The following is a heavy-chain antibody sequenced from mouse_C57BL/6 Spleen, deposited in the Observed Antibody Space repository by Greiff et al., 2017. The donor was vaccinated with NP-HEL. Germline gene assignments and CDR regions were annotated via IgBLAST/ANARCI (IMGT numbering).Heavy chain of an antibody. D-gene: IGHD2-2*01. V-gene: IGHV1-62-2*01. Sequence: VQLQQSGAELVKPGASVKLSCKASGYTFTEYTIHWVKQRSGQGLEWIGWFYPGSGSIKYNEKFKDKATLTADKSSSTVYMELSRLTSEDSAVYFCARHEEGPEGYHGDWYFDVWGTGTTVTVSS. CDR1: GYTFTEYT. CDR2: FYPGSGSI. CDR3: ARHEEGPEGYHGDWYFDV. J-gene: IGHJ1*03.